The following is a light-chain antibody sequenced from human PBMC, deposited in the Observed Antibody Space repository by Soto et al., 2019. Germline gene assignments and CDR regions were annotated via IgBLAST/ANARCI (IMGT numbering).Light chain of an antibody. V-gene: IGKV1-39*01. CDR3: QQSYSSVMYT. J-gene: IGKJ2*01. Sequence: DLQMTQSPSSLSASVGDRVTVTCRASQSISYKLNWFQQKPGKAPKLLIYAASTLQNGVPSRFSGSGSGTDFTLTISSLQPEDSGTYYCQQSYSSVMYTFGQGTKLEIK. CDR1: QSISYK. CDR2: AAS.